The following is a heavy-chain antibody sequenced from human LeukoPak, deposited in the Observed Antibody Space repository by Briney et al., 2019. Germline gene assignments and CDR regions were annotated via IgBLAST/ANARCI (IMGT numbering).Heavy chain of an antibody. Sequence: GGSLRLFCAASGFKFNRYWMSWVRQAPGKGLECVDKIKQDGSEIYLVDSVKGRFTISRDNAKSSMYLQMNSLRGEDTAVYYCARARYGSGGYFFDFWGQGTLVTVSS. V-gene: IGHV3-7*04. D-gene: IGHD3-10*01. CDR1: GFKFNRYW. CDR3: ARARYGSGGYFFDF. CDR2: IKQDGSEI. J-gene: IGHJ4*02.